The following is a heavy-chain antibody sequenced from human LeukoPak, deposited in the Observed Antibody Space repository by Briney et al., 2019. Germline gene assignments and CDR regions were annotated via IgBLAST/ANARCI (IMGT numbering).Heavy chain of an antibody. J-gene: IGHJ3*02. CDR3: AKTYYYDSSGYWSAFDI. CDR2: ISGGRGTT. V-gene: IGHV3-23*01. CDR1: GFTSRNYG. Sequence: GGSLRLSCAPSGFTSRNYGMSWVRQAPGKGLEWVSVISGGRGTTYYADSVKGRFTISRDNSKNTLYLQMNSLRAEDTAVYHCAKTYYYDSSGYWSAFDIWGQGTMVTVSS. D-gene: IGHD3-22*01.